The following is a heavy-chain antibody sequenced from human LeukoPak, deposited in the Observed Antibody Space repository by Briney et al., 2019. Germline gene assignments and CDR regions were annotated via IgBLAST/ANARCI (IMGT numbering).Heavy chain of an antibody. Sequence: PSETLSLTCTVSGAFISSGGFYWSWLRQPPGKGLEWIGYIYHSGKAYYNPSLESRVTISVDRSKNHFSLNLSSVTAADTSVYYCARGGRAFDVWGQGTLISVSP. CDR1: GAFISSGGFY. J-gene: IGHJ3*01. CDR3: ARGGRAFDV. CDR2: IYHSGKA. V-gene: IGHV4-30-2*01.